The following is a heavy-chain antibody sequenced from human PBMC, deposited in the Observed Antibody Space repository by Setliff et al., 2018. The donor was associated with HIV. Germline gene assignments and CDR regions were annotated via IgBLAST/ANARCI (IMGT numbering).Heavy chain of an antibody. V-gene: IGHV3-48*01. CDR3: ARGGLYYDSSDKGDAFDI. D-gene: IGHD3-22*01. CDR1: GFTFSTYS. J-gene: IGHJ3*02. Sequence: GGSLRLSCAASGFTFSTYSMNWVRQAPGKGLEWVSYISSTSTTIYYANSVKGRFTISRDNAKNSLYLQMNSLRAGDTAVYYCARGGLYYDSSDKGDAFDIWGQGTMVTVSS. CDR2: ISSTSTTI.